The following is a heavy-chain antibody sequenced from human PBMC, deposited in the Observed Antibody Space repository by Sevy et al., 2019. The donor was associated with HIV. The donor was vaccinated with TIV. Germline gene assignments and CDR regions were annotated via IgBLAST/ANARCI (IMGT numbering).Heavy chain of an antibody. J-gene: IGHJ6*03. Sequence: GGSLRLSCAASGFTFSSYEMNWVRQAPGKGLEWVSYISSSGSTIYYADSVKGRFTISRDNAKNSLYLQMNSLRAEDTAVYYCARKAITVTTFGYYYYYMDVWGKWTTVTVSS. CDR2: ISSSGSTI. CDR1: GFTFSSYE. D-gene: IGHD4-17*01. CDR3: ARKAITVTTFGYYYYYMDV. V-gene: IGHV3-48*03.